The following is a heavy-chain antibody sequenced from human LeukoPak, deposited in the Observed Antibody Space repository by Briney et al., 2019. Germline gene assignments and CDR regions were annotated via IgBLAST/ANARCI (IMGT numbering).Heavy chain of an antibody. V-gene: IGHV3-30*09. CDR3: GRDGEGWLQSD. D-gene: IGHD5-24*01. CDR1: GFTFSSYA. J-gene: IGHJ4*02. Sequence: PGGSLRLSCAASGFTFSSYAMHWVRQAPGKGLEWVAVISYDGSNKYYADSVKGRFAISRDNSKNTLCLQMNSLRAEDTAVYYCGRDGEGWLQSDWGQGTLVTVSS. CDR2: ISYDGSNK.